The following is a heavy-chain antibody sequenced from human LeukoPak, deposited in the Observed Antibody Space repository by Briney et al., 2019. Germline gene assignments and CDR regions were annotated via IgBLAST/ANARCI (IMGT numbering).Heavy chain of an antibody. D-gene: IGHD1-1*01. CDR2: INNDGSSA. CDR1: GFTFNNYW. Sequence: PGGSLRLSCAASGFTFNNYWIHRVRQVRGKGLVWVSRINNDGSSASYVDSVKGRFTISRDNAKNTLFLQMNSLRAEDTAVYYCARRGTGHGMDVWGQGTTVIVSS. CDR3: ARRGTGHGMDV. J-gene: IGHJ6*02. V-gene: IGHV3-74*01.